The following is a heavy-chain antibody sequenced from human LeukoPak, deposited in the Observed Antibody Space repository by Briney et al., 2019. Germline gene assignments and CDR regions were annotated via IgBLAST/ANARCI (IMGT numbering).Heavy chain of an antibody. Sequence: GGSLRLSCAAAGFTFSHYAMTWVRQAPGKGLEWVSSINTGGSTYYADSVKGRFTISRDNSKNTLYLQMNSLRAEDTALYYCAKYRAPSGTLDYWGQGTLVTVSS. J-gene: IGHJ4*02. V-gene: IGHV3-23*01. CDR3: AKYRAPSGTLDY. D-gene: IGHD3-16*02. CDR2: INTGGST. CDR1: GFTFSHYA.